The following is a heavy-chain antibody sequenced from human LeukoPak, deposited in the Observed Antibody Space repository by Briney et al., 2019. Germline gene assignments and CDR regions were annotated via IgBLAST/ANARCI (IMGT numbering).Heavy chain of an antibody. V-gene: IGHV4-38-2*02. Sequence: SETLSLTCTVSGYSISSGYYWGWIRQPPGKGLEWIGSIYHSGSTYYNPSLKSRVTISVDMSRNQFSLKMGSVTAADTAVYYCAREPQYYDSIGYYDWGQGILVTVSS. D-gene: IGHD3-22*01. CDR2: IYHSGST. CDR1: GYSISSGYY. J-gene: IGHJ4*02. CDR3: AREPQYYDSIGYYD.